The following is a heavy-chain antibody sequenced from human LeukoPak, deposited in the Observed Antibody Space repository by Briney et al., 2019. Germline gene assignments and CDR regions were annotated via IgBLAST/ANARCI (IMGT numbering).Heavy chain of an antibody. CDR1: GYTFTSYG. CDR3: ARGVPAAIGSDYYYYYMDV. CDR2: ISAYNGNT. V-gene: IGHV1-18*01. Sequence: ASATVSCTASGYTFTSYGISWVRQAPGQGLEWMGWISAYNGNTNYAQKLQGRVTMTTDTSTSTAYMELRSLRSDDTAVYYCARGVPAAIGSDYYYYYMDVWGKGTTVTVSS. D-gene: IGHD2-2*01. J-gene: IGHJ6*03.